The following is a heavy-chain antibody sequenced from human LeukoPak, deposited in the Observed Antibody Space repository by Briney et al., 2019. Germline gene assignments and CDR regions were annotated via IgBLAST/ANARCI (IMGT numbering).Heavy chain of an antibody. J-gene: IGHJ5*02. CDR3: ARDLNTAMVIGYNWFDP. D-gene: IGHD5-18*01. CDR1: GYTFTSYG. CDR2: ISAYNGNT. Sequence: ASVKVSCKASGYTFTSYGISWVRQAPGQGLEWMGWISAYNGNTNYAQKLQGRVTMTTDTSTSTAYKELRSLRSDDTAVYYCARDLNTAMVIGYNWFDPWGQGTLVTVSS. V-gene: IGHV1-18*01.